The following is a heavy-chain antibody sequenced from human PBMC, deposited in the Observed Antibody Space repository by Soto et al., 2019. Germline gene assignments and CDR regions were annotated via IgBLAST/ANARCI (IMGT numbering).Heavy chain of an antibody. CDR1: GFTFSNAW. CDR3: TTDLDITMIVVALG. D-gene: IGHD3-22*01. Sequence: GGSLRLSCAASGFTFSNAWMNWVRQAPGKGLEWVGRIKSKTDGGTTDYAAPVKGRFTISRDDSKNTLYLQMNSLKTEDTAVYYCTTDLDITMIVVALGWGQGTLVTVSS. V-gene: IGHV3-15*07. CDR2: IKSKTDGGTT. J-gene: IGHJ4*02.